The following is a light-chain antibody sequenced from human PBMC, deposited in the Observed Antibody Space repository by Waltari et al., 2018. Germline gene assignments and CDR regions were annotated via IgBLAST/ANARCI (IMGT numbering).Light chain of an antibody. CDR1: SSDVGGYDS. J-gene: IGLJ1*01. CDR2: VVN. V-gene: IGLV2-11*01. Sequence: QSALTQPRSVSGSPGQSVTISCTGTSSDVGGYDSVSWYQQHPGKAPKLIIYVVNKRPAGVPYRFSCSKSGNTASLTISGLQAEDDADYYCCSYVPTSLYVVGTGTKVTVL. CDR3: CSYVPTSLYV.